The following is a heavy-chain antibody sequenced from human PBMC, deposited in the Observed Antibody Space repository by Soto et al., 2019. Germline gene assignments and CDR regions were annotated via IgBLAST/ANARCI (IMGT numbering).Heavy chain of an antibody. CDR1: GFTFNSSA. Sequence: GASVKVSCKASGFTFNSSAVQWVRQARGQRLEWIGWIVVGSGNTNYAQKFQERVTITRDMSTSTAYMELSSLRSEDTAVYYCACGSSWYYYYGMDVWGQGTTVTVSS. CDR2: IVVGSGNT. CDR3: ACGSSWYYYYGMDV. D-gene: IGHD6-13*01. J-gene: IGHJ6*02. V-gene: IGHV1-58*01.